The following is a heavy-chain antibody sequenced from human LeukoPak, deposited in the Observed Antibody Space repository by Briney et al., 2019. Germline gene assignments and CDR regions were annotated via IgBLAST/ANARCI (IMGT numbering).Heavy chain of an antibody. D-gene: IGHD3-9*01. CDR3: ARDLDWGAFDA. CDR1: GFTFSSHG. J-gene: IGHJ5*02. Sequence: PGGTLRLSCAASGFTFSSHGMNWVRQAPGKGLEWVSGISPSGGITYYTDSVKGRFTISRDNSKNTVSLQMNSLRAEDTALYYCARDLDWGAFDAWGQGTLVTVSS. CDR2: ISPSGGIT. V-gene: IGHV3-23*01.